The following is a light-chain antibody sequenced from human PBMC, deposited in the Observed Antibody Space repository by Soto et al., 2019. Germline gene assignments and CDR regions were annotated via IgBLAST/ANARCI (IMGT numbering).Light chain of an antibody. CDR1: LGISSW. Sequence: IQMTQSPSSVYASVGDRVTITCRASLGISSWLAEYQQKPGQALQLLIYAAFSLQSGVTSRVSGIVSGTDVTLTFSSMQPEEFATDYCQQPKSLPITFGHGTRLEIK. CDR2: AAF. V-gene: IGKV1-12*01. J-gene: IGKJ5*01. CDR3: QQPKSLPIT.